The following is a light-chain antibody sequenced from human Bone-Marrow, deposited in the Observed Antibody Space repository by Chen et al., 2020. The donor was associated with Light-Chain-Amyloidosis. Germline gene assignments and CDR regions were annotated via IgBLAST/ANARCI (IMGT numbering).Light chain of an antibody. CDR1: SSDVGAYNL. V-gene: IGLV2-14*01. CDR2: EVS. CDR3: SAYTRSNTRV. J-gene: IGLJ2*01. Sequence: QSALTPPASVSGSPGQSITIPCTGTSSDVGAYNLVSWYQQNPGKVPNLLIYEVSYRPSGVSNRFSGSKSGNTASLTISGLQAEDEADYYCSAYTRSNTRVFGGGTKLTVI.